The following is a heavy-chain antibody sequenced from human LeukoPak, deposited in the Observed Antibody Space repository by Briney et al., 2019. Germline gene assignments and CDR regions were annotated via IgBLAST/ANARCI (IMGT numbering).Heavy chain of an antibody. D-gene: IGHD2-15*01. V-gene: IGHV3-30*01. CDR2: ISYDGSNK. J-gene: IGHJ4*02. CDR1: GFTFSSYA. Sequence: GGSLRLSCAASGFTFSSYAMHWVRPAPGKGLDRVAVISYDGSNKYYADSVTGRFTISRDNSKKTMYLQMNSLIAEDTAVYYWGRGSYYCSGGSCYPYYFVYWGQGTLFTVSS. CDR3: GRGSYYCSGGSCYPYYFVY.